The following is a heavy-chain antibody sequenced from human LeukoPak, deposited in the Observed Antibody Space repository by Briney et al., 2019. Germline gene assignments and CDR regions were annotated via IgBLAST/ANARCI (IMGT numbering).Heavy chain of an antibody. D-gene: IGHD1-26*01. CDR1: GFTFSSYS. CDR2: ISSSSSYI. J-gene: IGHJ2*01. V-gene: IGHV3-21*01. Sequence: EPGGSLRLSCAASGFTFSSYSMNWVRQAPGKGLEWVSSISSSSSYIYYADSVKGRFTISRDNAKNSLYLQMNSLRAEDTAVYYCATGGSYSRNQNPYWYFDLWGRGTLVTVSS. CDR3: ATGGSYSRNQNPYWYFDL.